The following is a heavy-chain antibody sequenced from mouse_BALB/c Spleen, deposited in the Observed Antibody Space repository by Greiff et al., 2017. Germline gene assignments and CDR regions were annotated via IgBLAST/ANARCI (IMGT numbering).Heavy chain of an antibody. CDR2: ISDGGSYT. CDR3: ARGGDEYDGYYFDY. CDR1: GFTFSDYY. Sequence: EVKLMESGGGLVKPGGSLKLSCAASGFTFSDYYMYWVRQTPEKRLEWVATISDGGSYTYYPDSVKGRFTISRDNAKNNLYLQMSRLKSEDTAMYYCARGGDEYDGYYFDYWGQGTTLTVSS. V-gene: IGHV5-4*02. D-gene: IGHD2-4*01. J-gene: IGHJ2*01.